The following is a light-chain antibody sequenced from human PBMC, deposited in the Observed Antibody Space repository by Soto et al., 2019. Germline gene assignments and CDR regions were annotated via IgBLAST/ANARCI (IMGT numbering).Light chain of an antibody. CDR1: QSVRSSY. V-gene: IGKV3-20*01. J-gene: IGKJ4*01. CDR2: GAS. CDR3: QQYGSSLVT. Sequence: EIVLTQSPDTLSLSPGERATLSCRASQSVRSSYLAWYQQKPGQAPRLLIYGASRRATGIPDRCSGSGSGTDFTITISRLEPEDFVVYYCQQYGSSLVTFGGGTKVEI.